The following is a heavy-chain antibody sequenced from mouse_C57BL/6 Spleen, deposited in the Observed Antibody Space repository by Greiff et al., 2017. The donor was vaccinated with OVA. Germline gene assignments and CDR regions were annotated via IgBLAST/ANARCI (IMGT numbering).Heavy chain of an antibody. Sequence: EVKLQESGPGMVKPSQSLSLTCTVTGYSITSGYDWHWIRHFPGNKLDWMGYISYSGSTNYNPSLKSRISITHDTSKNHFFLKLNSVTTEDTATYYCARGMINYAMDYWGQGTSVTVSS. CDR1: GYSITSGYD. V-gene: IGHV3-1*01. D-gene: IGHD2-4*01. CDR2: ISYSGST. J-gene: IGHJ4*01. CDR3: ARGMINYAMDY.